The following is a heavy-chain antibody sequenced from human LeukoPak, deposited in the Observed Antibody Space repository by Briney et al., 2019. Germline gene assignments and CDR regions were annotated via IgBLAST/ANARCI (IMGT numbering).Heavy chain of an antibody. CDR1: GFTFSSYG. V-gene: IGHV1-69*13. J-gene: IGHJ6*03. Sequence: ASVKVSCKSSGFTFSSYGFSWVRQAPGQGLEWVGGIIPLFGTTNYALKFQGRVTITADESTSTTYMELNSLGSEDTAVYYCAREGQNCESRISCYMDVWGKGTTVTVSS. CDR2: IIPLFGTT. D-gene: IGHD2-21*01. CDR3: AREGQNCESRISCYMDV.